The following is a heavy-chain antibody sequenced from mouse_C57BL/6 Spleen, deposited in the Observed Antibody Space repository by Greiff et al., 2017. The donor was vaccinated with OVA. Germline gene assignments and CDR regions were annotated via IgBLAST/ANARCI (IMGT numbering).Heavy chain of an antibody. D-gene: IGHD1-1*01. CDR1: GYTFTSYW. V-gene: IGHV1-7*01. Sequence: VQLQQSGAELAKPGASVKLSCKASGYTFTSYWMHWVTQRPGQGLDWIGYINPSSGSTKYNQQFKDKATLTADKSSSTAYMQLSSLTYEDAAVYYCARGGITTVVAPMDYWSQGTSVTVSS. J-gene: IGHJ4*01. CDR2: INPSSGST. CDR3: ARGGITTVVAPMDY.